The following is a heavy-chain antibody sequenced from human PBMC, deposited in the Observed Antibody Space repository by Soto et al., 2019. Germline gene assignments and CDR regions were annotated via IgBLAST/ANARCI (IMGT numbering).Heavy chain of an antibody. V-gene: IGHV3-30*18. CDR2: MSYDCSNS. CDR1: GFTFRNFG. J-gene: IGHJ5*02. D-gene: IGHD2-8*01. Sequence: QVQLVESGGGEVQPGRSLRLSCAASGFTFRNFGMHWVRQAPGKGLEWVSFMSYDCSNSYYADSIKGRFTISRDNSKNTVFLQMNSLRPEDTALYVCAKDGSIMVQTLRTTFNAWGQGTLVTVSS. CDR3: AKDGSIMVQTLRTTFNA.